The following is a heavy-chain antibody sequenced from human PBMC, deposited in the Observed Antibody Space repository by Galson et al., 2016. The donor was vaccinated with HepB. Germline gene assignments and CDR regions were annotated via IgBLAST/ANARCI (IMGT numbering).Heavy chain of an antibody. CDR2: ISGSAYST. CDR3: TKDISPADTAMEY. J-gene: IGHJ4*02. CDR1: GFRFSSYA. Sequence: SLRLSCAASGFRFSSYAMSWVRQAPGKGLEWVSAISGSAYSTYYADSVKGRFTISRDASKNTLYLQMNSLRVEDTAVYYCTKDISPADTAMEYWGQGTLVTVAS. V-gene: IGHV3-23*01. D-gene: IGHD5-18*01.